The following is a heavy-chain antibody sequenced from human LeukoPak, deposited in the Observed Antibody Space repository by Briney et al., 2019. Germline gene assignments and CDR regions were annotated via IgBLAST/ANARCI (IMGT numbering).Heavy chain of an antibody. CDR1: GFTFSRYW. Sequence: GGSLRLSCAASGFTFSRYWMTWVRQAPGKGLEWVANIKEDGSENSYVESVKGRFTIYRDNAKNSLYLQLNSLRAEDTAVYFCARQRYSDYWGQGTLVTVSS. V-gene: IGHV3-7*01. CDR3: ARQRYSDY. J-gene: IGHJ4*02. CDR2: IKEDGSEN. D-gene: IGHD1-1*01.